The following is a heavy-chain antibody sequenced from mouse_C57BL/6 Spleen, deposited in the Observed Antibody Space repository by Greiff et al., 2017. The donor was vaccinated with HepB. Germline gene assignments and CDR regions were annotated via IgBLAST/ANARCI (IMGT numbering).Heavy chain of an antibody. D-gene: IGHD2-4*01. V-gene: IGHV1-80*01. J-gene: IGHJ2*01. CDR1: GYAFSSYW. CDR3: ARGAMITTFFDY. Sequence: QVQLKESGAELVKPGASVKISCKASGYAFSSYWMNWVKQRPGKGLEWIGQIYPGDGDTNYNGKFKGKATLTADKSSSTAYMQLSSLTSEDSAVYFCARGAMITTFFDYWGQGTTLTVSS. CDR2: IYPGDGDT.